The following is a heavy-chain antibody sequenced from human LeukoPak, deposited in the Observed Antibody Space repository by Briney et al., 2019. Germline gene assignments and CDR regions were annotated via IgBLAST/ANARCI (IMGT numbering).Heavy chain of an antibody. CDR3: ARGSGSLDY. D-gene: IGHD1-14*01. J-gene: IGHJ4*02. CDR2: INAGNGDT. CDR1: GYTFTTNA. Sequence: ASVKVSCKASGYTFTTNAIHWVRQASGQRLEWMGWINAGNGDTTYSQKFQDRVTIIRDRSASIAYMELSSLRSEDTAVYYCARGSGSLDYWGQGTQVIVSS. V-gene: IGHV1-3*01.